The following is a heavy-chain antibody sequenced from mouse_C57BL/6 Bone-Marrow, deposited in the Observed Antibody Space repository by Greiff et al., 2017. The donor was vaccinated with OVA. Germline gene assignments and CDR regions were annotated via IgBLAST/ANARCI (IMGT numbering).Heavy chain of an antibody. D-gene: IGHD2-4*01. V-gene: IGHV1-69*01. J-gene: IGHJ3*01. CDR3: ARRENDYDVGFAY. CDR1: GYTFTSYW. Sequence: QVQLQQSGAELVMPGASVKLSCKASGYTFTSYWMHWVKQRPGQGLEWIGEIDPSDSYTNYNQKFKGKSTLTVDKSSSTAYMQLSSLTSEDSAVYYCARRENDYDVGFAYWGQGTLVTVSA. CDR2: IDPSDSYT.